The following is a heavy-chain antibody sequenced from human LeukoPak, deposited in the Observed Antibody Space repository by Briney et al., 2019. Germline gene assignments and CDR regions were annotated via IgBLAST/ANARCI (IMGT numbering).Heavy chain of an antibody. CDR1: GYSFTSYW. CDR2: IYPGDSDT. Sequence: GESLKISCKGSGYSFTSYWIGWVRQMPGKGLEWMGIIYPGDSDTRYSPSFQGQVTISADKSISTAYLQWSSLKGSDTAMYYCARKKSSGWLPYDAFDIWGQGTMVTVSS. D-gene: IGHD6-19*01. J-gene: IGHJ3*02. V-gene: IGHV5-51*01. CDR3: ARKKSSGWLPYDAFDI.